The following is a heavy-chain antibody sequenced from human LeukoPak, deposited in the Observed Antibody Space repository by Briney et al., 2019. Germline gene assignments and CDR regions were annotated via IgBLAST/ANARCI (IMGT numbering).Heavy chain of an antibody. Sequence: GGSLRLSCAASGFTFSNYWMYWFRQAPGKGLVWVSRINRDGSSTNYAESVKGRFTISRDNANNTLYLQLNSLRAEDTAVFYCTRAPELGTLDYWGQGNPVTVTS. CDR1: GFTFSNYW. V-gene: IGHV3-74*01. CDR2: INRDGSST. J-gene: IGHJ4*02. D-gene: IGHD7-27*01. CDR3: TRAPELGTLDY.